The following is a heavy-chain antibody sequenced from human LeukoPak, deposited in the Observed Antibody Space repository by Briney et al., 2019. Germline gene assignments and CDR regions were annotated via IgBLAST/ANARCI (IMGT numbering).Heavy chain of an antibody. V-gene: IGHV3-23*01. Sequence: PGGSLRLSCAASVVTFSGYAMSWGRQAPGEGLEWVSAISGSGGSTYYADSVKGRFTISRDNSKNTLYLQMNSLRAEDTAVYYCGKDQVGEHPHYFDCWGQGTLVTVSS. D-gene: IGHD3-16*01. CDR2: ISGSGGST. CDR1: VVTFSGYA. J-gene: IGHJ4*02. CDR3: GKDQVGEHPHYFDC.